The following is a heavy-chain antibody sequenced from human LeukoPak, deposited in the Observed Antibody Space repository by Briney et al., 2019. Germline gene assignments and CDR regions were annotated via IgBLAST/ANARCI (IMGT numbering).Heavy chain of an antibody. CDR2: IKQDGSEK. CDR3: AREWQGGIAAAGTRIEGDY. CDR1: GFSVSGYW. Sequence: GGSLRLSCAVSGFSVSGYWMTWVRQAPGKGLEWVANIKQDGSEKNYVDSVKGRFTISRDNAENSLFLQMNSLRDEDTAVYYCAREWQGGIAAAGTRIEGDYWGQGTLVAVSS. D-gene: IGHD6-13*01. V-gene: IGHV3-7*01. J-gene: IGHJ4*02.